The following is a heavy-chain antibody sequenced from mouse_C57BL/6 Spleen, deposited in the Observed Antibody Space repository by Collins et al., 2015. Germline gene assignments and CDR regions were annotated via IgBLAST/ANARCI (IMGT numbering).Heavy chain of an antibody. CDR2: IHPNSGST. CDR1: GYTFTSYW. Sequence: QVQLQQPGAELVKPGASVKLSCKASGYTFTSYWMHWVKQRPGQGLEWIGMIHPNSGSTNYNEKFKSKATLTVDKSSSTAYMQLSSLTSEDSAVYYCARPYGSSYHPYWYFDVWGTGTTVTVSS. V-gene: IGHV1-64*01. D-gene: IGHD1-1*01. J-gene: IGHJ1*03. CDR3: ARPYGSSYHPYWYFDV.